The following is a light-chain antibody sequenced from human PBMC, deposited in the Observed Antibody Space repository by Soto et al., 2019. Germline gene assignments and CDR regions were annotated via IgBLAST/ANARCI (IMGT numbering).Light chain of an antibody. Sequence: QSVLTQPASVSGSPGQSIAISCAGTSSDIGTYNHVSWYQQHPGKAPQLIIYEDINRPSGLSSRFSGSKSGNTASLTISWLQAEDEADYFRCSYTNSSHLVCGTGTKLTVL. V-gene: IGLV2-14*01. J-gene: IGLJ1*01. CDR2: EDI. CDR3: CSYTNSSHLV. CDR1: SSDIGTYNH.